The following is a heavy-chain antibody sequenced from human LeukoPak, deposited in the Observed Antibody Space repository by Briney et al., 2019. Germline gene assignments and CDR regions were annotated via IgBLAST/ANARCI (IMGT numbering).Heavy chain of an antibody. CDR2: ISGSGGST. Sequence: GGSLRLSCAASGFTFSSYAMSWVRQAPGKGLEWVSAISGSGGSTYYADSVKGRFTISRDNSKNTLYLQMNSLRAEDTAVYYCANAVVPAASYGMDVWGQGTTVTVSS. D-gene: IGHD2-2*01. J-gene: IGHJ6*02. CDR3: ANAVVPAASYGMDV. CDR1: GFTFSSYA. V-gene: IGHV3-23*01.